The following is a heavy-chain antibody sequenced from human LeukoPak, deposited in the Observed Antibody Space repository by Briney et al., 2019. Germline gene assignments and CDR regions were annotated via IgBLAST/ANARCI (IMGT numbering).Heavy chain of an antibody. CDR1: GFTVSSNS. V-gene: IGHV3-53*01. CDR3: ARTLVVINDAFDI. J-gene: IGHJ3*02. CDR2: IYSGGNT. Sequence: GGSLRLSCTVSGFTVSSNSMSWVRQAPGKGLEWVSFIYSGGNTHYSDSVKGRFTISRDNSKNTLYLQMNSLRADDTAVYYCARTLVVINDAFDIWGQGTMVTVSS. D-gene: IGHD3-22*01.